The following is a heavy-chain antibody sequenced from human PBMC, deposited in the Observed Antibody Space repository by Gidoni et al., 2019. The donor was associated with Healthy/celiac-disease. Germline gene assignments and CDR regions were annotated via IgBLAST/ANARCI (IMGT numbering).Heavy chain of an antibody. J-gene: IGHJ5*02. CDR1: GYNFTSYA. CDR3: ARGEGVGWFDP. Sequence: QVQLVQSGAEVKKPGASVKVSCKASGYNFTSYAMHWVRQAPGQRLEWMGWINAGNGNTKYSQKFQGRVTITRDTSASTAYMELSSLRSEDTAVYYCARGEGVGWFDPWGQGTLVTVSS. D-gene: IGHD1-26*01. CDR2: INAGNGNT. V-gene: IGHV1-3*01.